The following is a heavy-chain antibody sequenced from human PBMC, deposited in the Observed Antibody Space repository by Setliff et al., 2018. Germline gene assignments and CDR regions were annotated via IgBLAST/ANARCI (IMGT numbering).Heavy chain of an antibody. Sequence: SETLSLTCIVSGGSMRGYYWSWIRQPPGKGLEWIGRIHYLGTTNSNASLASRLTMSADTSKNQFSLRLTSVTAADTAVYYCARTGTYRYFDHWGQGTLVTVSS. CDR2: IHYLGTT. CDR1: GGSMRGYY. V-gene: IGHV4-59*04. J-gene: IGHJ4*02. D-gene: IGHD1-1*01. CDR3: ARTGTYRYFDH.